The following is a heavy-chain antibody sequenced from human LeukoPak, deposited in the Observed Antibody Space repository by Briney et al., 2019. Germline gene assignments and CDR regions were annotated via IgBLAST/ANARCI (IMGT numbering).Heavy chain of an antibody. D-gene: IGHD4-23*01. CDR1: GDSVSSYSAA. Sequence: KQSQTLSLTCAISGDSVSSYSAAWSWIRQSPSRGLEWLGRTYYRSKWYNDYAVSVKSRITINPDTSKNQFSLQLTSVTPEDTAVYYCARSGGHDAFDIWGQGTMVTVSS. J-gene: IGHJ3*02. V-gene: IGHV6-1*01. CDR3: ARSGGHDAFDI. CDR2: TYYRSKWYN.